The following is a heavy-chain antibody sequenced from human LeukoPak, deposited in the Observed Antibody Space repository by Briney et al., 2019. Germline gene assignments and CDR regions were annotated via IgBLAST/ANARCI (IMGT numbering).Heavy chain of an antibody. J-gene: IGHJ4*02. Sequence: RTGGSLRLSCAASAFTFSTYAMSWVRQAPGRGLEWVSAISGSGGSTYYADSVKGRFTISRDNSKNTLYLQMNSLRAEDTALYYCAKMLIYGSVQRGGYFDYWGQGTLVTVSS. CDR3: AKMLIYGSVQRGGYFDY. CDR1: AFTFSTYA. CDR2: ISGSGGST. D-gene: IGHD6-19*01. V-gene: IGHV3-23*01.